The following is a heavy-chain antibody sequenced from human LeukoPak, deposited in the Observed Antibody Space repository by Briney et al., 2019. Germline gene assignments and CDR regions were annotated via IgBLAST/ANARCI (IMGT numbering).Heavy chain of an antibody. CDR2: IIPIFGTA. V-gene: IGHV1-69*06. CDR1: GGTFSSYA. CDR3: ARGNSQLQAFDI. Sequence: SVKVSCKASGGTFSSYAISWVRQAPGQGLEWMGGIIPIFGTANYAQKFQGRVTITADKSTSTAYMELSSLRSEDTAVYYRARGNSQLQAFDIWGQGTMVTVSS. D-gene: IGHD5-24*01. J-gene: IGHJ3*02.